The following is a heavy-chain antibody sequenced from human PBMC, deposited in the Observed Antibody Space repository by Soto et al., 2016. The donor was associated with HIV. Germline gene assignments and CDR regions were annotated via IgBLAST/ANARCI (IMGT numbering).Heavy chain of an antibody. J-gene: IGHJ1*01. CDR2: IYGGGST. CDR3: ALGRFQYI. V-gene: IGHV3-66*01. D-gene: IGHD3-3*01. CDR1: GSTVNSDY. Sequence: EMQLVESGGDLVQPGGRLRLSCVVSGSTVNSDYMSWVRQPPGKGLEWVSLIYGGGSTSYADSVKGRFTISRDKSKSTVYLQMGSLRAEDTAVYYCALGRFQYIWGQGTLVTVSS.